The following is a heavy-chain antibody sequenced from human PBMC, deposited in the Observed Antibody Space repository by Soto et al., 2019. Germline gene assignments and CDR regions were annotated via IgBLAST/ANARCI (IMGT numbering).Heavy chain of an antibody. Sequence: QVKLVESGGGVVQPGRSLRLSCVASGFAFKSYGMHWVRQAPGKGPEWVAVIKSDGFSTDYVDSVKGRFAIFRDNSRNTLYLQMNDLRIEDTGVYYCAKPRSRLGRPPFDPWGHGTRVTVSS. CDR3: AKPRSRLGRPPFDP. CDR2: IKSDGFST. J-gene: IGHJ5*02. CDR1: GFAFKSYG. V-gene: IGHV3-30*18. D-gene: IGHD3-16*01.